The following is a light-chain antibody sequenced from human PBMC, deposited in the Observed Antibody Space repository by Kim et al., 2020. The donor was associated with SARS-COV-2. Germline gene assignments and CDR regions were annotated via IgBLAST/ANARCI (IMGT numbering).Light chain of an antibody. CDR2: RNN. CDR3: AAWDDSLSGKV. CDR1: SSNIGSNY. Sequence: ELTQPPSASGTPGQRVTISCSGSSSNIGSNYVYWYQQLPGTAPKLLIYRNNQRPSGVPDRFSGSKSGTSASLAISGLRSEDEADYYCAAWDDSLSGKVFGTGTKVTVL. J-gene: IGLJ1*01. V-gene: IGLV1-47*01.